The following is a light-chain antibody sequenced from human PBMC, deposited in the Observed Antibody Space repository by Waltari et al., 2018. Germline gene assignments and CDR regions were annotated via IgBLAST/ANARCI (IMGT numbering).Light chain of an antibody. CDR3: ASYTSSDSFVV. V-gene: IGLV2-14*03. J-gene: IGLJ2*01. CDR1: SSDLRHLNL. CDR2: DVT. Sequence: QSDLTQPASVSPSPGQPITTSSTRTSSDLRHLNLAHAYQHRPGEAPKLVIYDVTKRPSGISNRVSGCKSGNTASLTISGLQAEDDANYVCASYTSSDSFVVFGGGTKLTVL.